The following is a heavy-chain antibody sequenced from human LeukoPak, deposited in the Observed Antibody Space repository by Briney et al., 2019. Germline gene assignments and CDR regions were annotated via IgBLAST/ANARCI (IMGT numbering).Heavy chain of an antibody. Sequence: GGSLRLSCAASGYTFSGYGMHWVRQAPGKGLEWVAFIRYDGSNKYYTDSVKGRFTISRDNSKNMLYLQMNSLRPEDTAVYYCAKDPTMIEEPPRGYFDYWGQGTLATVSS. CDR1: GYTFSGYG. D-gene: IGHD3-10*02. CDR2: IRYDGSNK. CDR3: AKDPTMIEEPPRGYFDY. V-gene: IGHV3-30*02. J-gene: IGHJ4*02.